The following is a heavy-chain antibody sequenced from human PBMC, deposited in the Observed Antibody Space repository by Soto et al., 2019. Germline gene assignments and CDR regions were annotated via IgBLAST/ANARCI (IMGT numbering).Heavy chain of an antibody. J-gene: IGHJ5*02. CDR2: IYYSGST. CDR1: GGSVSSGDYY. Sequence: SETLSLTCTVSGGSVSSGDYYWSWIRQPPGKGLEWIGYIYYSGSTNYNPSLKSRVSISLDTSKNQFSLRLTSVTAADTAVYYCARIPVDTYMINWFDPWGQGTLVTVS. V-gene: IGHV4-61*08. D-gene: IGHD5-18*01. CDR3: ARIPVDTYMINWFDP.